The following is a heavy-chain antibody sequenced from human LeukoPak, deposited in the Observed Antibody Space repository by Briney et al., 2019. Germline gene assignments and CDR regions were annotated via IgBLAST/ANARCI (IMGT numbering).Heavy chain of an antibody. D-gene: IGHD7-27*01. CDR3: ALLTGGHSRMDV. V-gene: IGHV4-59*01. Sequence: PSETLSLTCTVSGGSISSYYWSWIRQPPGKGLEWIGYIYYSGSTNYNPSLKSRVTISVDTSKNQFSLKLSSVTAADTAVYYCALLTGGHSRMDVWGKGATVTVSS. J-gene: IGHJ6*03. CDR2: IYYSGST. CDR1: GGSISSYY.